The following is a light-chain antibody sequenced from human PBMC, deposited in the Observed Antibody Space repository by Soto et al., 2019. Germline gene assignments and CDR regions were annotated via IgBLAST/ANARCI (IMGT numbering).Light chain of an antibody. CDR1: QSVSRN. V-gene: IGKV3-15*01. CDR3: QQHNNWPPIT. CDR2: GAS. J-gene: IGKJ5*01. Sequence: EIVMTQSPATLSVSPGERATLSCRASQSVSRNLAWYQQKPGQAPRLLXYGASTRATGIPARFSGSGSGTELTLTISSLQSEDCAVYYCQQHNNWPPITFGQGTRLEIK.